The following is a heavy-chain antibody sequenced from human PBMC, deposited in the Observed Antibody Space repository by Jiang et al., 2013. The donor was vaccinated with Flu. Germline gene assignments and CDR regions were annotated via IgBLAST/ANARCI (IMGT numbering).Heavy chain of an antibody. D-gene: IGHD3-22*01. CDR3: ARDKGSDSSGYYINWFDP. V-gene: IGHV7-4-1*02. CDR2: INTNTGNP. J-gene: IGHJ5*02. Sequence: EWMGWINTNTGNPTYARGFTGRFVFSLDTSVSTAYLQISSLKAEDTAVYYCARDKGSDSSGYYINWFDPWGQGTLVTVSS.